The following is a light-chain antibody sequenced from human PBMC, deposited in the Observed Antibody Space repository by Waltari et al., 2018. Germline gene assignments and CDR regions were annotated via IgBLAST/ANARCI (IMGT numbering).Light chain of an antibody. Sequence: EIVMTQSPATLSVSPGERDILSCRASQSVRTNLAWYQQKPGQSPRLLIYSASTRATGIPARFSGSGSGTEFTLTISSIQSEDFTVYYCQQYDNWPPNTFGQGTKVEIK. CDR1: QSVRTN. CDR2: SAS. J-gene: IGKJ2*01. V-gene: IGKV3-15*01. CDR3: QQYDNWPPNT.